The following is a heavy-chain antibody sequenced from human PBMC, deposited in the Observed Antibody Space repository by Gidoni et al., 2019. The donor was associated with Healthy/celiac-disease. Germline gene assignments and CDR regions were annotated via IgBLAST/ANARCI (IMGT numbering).Heavy chain of an antibody. V-gene: IGHV5-10-1*01. D-gene: IGHD3-22*01. CDR1: GYSFTSYW. CDR3: ARHTGDYYDSSGYYYLDAFDI. J-gene: IGHJ3*02. Sequence: KKPGESLRISCKGSGYSFTSYWISWVRQMPGKGLEWMGRIDPSDSYTNYSPSFQGHVTISADKSISTAYLQWSSLKASDTAMYYCARHTGDYYDSSGYYYLDAFDIWGQGTMVTVSS. CDR2: IDPSDSYT.